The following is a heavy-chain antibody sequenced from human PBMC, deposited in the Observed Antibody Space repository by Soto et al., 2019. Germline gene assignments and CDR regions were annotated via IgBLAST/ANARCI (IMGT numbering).Heavy chain of an antibody. J-gene: IGHJ5*02. CDR2: INAGNGNT. D-gene: IGHD3-3*01. CDR1: GYTFTSYA. CDR3: VREGTYYDFWSGYYTGWFDP. V-gene: IGHV1-3*01. Sequence: QVQLVQSGAEVKKPGASVKVSCKASGYTFTSYAMHWVRQAPGQRLEWMGWINAGNGNTKYSQKFQGRVTITRDTSASTAYMELSSLRSEDTAVYYCVREGTYYDFWSGYYTGWFDPWGQGTLVTVSS.